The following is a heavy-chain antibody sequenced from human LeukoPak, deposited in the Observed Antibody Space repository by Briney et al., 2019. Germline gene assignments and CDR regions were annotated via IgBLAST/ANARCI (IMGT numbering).Heavy chain of an antibody. J-gene: IGHJ4*02. V-gene: IGHV1-2*02. CDR3: ARAPEQQLAPLDY. D-gene: IGHD6-13*01. Sequence: ASVKVSCKASGYTFTGYYMHWVRQAPGQGLEWMGWINPNSGGTNYAQKFQGRVTMTRDTSISTAYMELSRLRSGDTAVYYCARAPEQQLAPLDYWGQGTLVTVSS. CDR2: INPNSGGT. CDR1: GYTFTGYY.